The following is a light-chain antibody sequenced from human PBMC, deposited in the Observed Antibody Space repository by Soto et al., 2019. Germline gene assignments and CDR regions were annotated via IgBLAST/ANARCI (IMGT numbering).Light chain of an antibody. CDR3: HQRSTWPLFT. V-gene: IGKV3-11*01. J-gene: IGKJ4*01. Sequence: VLTQSPATLSLSPGERATLSCRASQTVSRYLAWYQQKPGQAPRLLIYYASNRATGIPARFSGSGSGTDYTLTISSLEPEDFAVYYCHQRSTWPLFTFGGGTKLEI. CDR2: YAS. CDR1: QTVSRY.